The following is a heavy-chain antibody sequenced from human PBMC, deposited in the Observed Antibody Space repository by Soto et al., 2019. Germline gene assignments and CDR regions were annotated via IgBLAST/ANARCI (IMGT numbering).Heavy chain of an antibody. D-gene: IGHD1-26*01. Sequence: EEQVVESGGDLVHPGGSLRLSCAASGFTVSRDYMNWVRQAPGKALEWVSVIYSGGERYYADSVKGRFTISRDNSKNMVHLQMNSLRVEDTAVYYCAGDPGDRNGMIVWGQGTTVTVSS. CDR2: IYSGGER. CDR1: GFTVSRDY. J-gene: IGHJ6*02. CDR3: AGDPGDRNGMIV. V-gene: IGHV3-66*01.